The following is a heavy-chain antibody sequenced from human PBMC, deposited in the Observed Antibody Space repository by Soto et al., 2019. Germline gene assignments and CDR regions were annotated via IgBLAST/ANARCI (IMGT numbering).Heavy chain of an antibody. Sequence: LRLSCAGSGFTFSDYYMTWIRQAPGRGLEWVSYINTLSSAIYYADSVKGRFTISRDNAKNSLYLQMNSLRAEDTAVYYCARRLQWQLRPLDSWGRGTLVTVSS. CDR1: GFTFSDYY. CDR2: INTLSSAI. V-gene: IGHV3-11*01. CDR3: ARRLQWQLRPLDS. J-gene: IGHJ4*02. D-gene: IGHD6-19*01.